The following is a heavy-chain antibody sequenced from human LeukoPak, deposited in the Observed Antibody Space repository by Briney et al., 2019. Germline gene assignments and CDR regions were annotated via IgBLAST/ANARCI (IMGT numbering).Heavy chain of an antibody. V-gene: IGHV1-18*01. D-gene: IGHD6-19*01. CDR1: GYTFTSYG. CDR2: FSAYNGNT. CDR3: ARGTSSGWGDAFDI. Sequence: GASVKVSCKASGYTFTSYGISWVRQAPGQGLEWWGWFSAYNGNTNYAEKLQGRVSITTDAATSTAYMELRSLRSDDTAVYYCARGTSSGWGDAFDIWGQGTMVTVSS. J-gene: IGHJ3*02.